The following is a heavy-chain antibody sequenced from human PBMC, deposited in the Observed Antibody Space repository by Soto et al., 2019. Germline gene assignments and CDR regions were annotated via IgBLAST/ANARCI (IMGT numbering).Heavy chain of an antibody. CDR1: GGSISSSSYY. V-gene: IGHV4-39*01. CDR3: VSRDGSYYYCCMDV. Sequence: SETLSLTCTVSGGSISSSSYYWGWIRQPPGKGLEWIGSIYYSGSTYYNPSLKSRVTISVDTSKNQFSLKLSSVTAADTAVYYCVSRDGSYYYCCMDVWGQGISVTVFS. CDR2: IYYSGST. J-gene: IGHJ6*02. D-gene: IGHD3-10*01.